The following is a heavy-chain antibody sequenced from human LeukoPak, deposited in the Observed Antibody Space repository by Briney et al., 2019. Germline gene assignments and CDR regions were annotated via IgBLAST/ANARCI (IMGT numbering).Heavy chain of an antibody. CDR1: GCSISSYY. Sequence: SETLSLTCTVSGCSISSYYCSCIRQPPGEGLEWIGYSYYSGSTTYNPSLKSRVTISVDTSKNQFSLKLRSVTAADTAVYYCARTVLDFWSGYYGDYYYYYMDVWGKGTTVTVSS. V-gene: IGHV4-59*01. CDR3: ARTVLDFWSGYYGDYYYYYMDV. J-gene: IGHJ6*03. D-gene: IGHD3-3*01. CDR2: SYYSGST.